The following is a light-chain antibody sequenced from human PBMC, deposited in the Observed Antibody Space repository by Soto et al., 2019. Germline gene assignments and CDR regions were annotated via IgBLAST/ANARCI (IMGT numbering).Light chain of an antibody. J-gene: IGLJ1*01. CDR1: SSDVGGYNY. CDR2: DVT. CDR3: SSYTTSNTRQIV. V-gene: IGLV2-14*03. Sequence: QSALTQPASVSGSPGQSITISCTGTSSDVGGYNYVSWYQHHPGKAPKLIIYDVTNRPSGVSNPFSGSKSGNTASLTISGLQPEDEVDYYCSSYTTSNTRQIVFGTGTKVTV.